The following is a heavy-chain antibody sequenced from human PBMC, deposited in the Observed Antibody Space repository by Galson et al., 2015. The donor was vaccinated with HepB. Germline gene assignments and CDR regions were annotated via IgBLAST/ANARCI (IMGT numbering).Heavy chain of an antibody. V-gene: IGHV1-46*01. J-gene: IGHJ4*02. D-gene: IGHD3-10*01. CDR3: AVISMVRGVALDY. CDR1: GYTFTSYY. CDR2: INPSGGST. Sequence: SVKVSCKASGYTFTSYYMHWVRQAPGQGLEWMGIINPSGGSTSYAQKFQGRVTMTRDTSTSTVYMELSSLRSEDTAVYYCAVISMVRGVALDYWGQGTLVTVSS.